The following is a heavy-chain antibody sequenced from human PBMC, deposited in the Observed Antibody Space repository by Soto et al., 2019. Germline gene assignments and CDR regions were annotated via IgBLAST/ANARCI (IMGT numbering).Heavy chain of an antibody. CDR3: AKSEDYYDSSGSPPYYFDY. J-gene: IGHJ4*02. CDR2: ISGSGGST. D-gene: IGHD3-22*01. CDR1: GFTFSSYA. V-gene: IGHV3-23*01. Sequence: GGSLRLSCAASGFTFSSYAMSWARQAQGKGLEWVSAISGSGGSTYYADSVKDRFTISRDNSKNTLYLQMNSLRAEDTAVYYCAKSEDYYDSSGSPPYYFDYRGQGPLVSSPQ.